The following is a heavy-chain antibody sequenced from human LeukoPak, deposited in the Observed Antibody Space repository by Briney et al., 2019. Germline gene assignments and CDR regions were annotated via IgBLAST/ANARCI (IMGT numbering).Heavy chain of an antibody. CDR2: INHSGST. Sequence: SETLSLTCAVYGGSFSGYYWSWIRQPPGKGLEWIGEINHSGSTNYNPSLKSRVTISVDTSKNQFSLKLSSVTAADTAVYYCARKRRRGGYDFNWFDPWGQGTLVTVSS. CDR1: GGSFSGYY. CDR3: ARKRRRGGYDFNWFDP. J-gene: IGHJ5*02. D-gene: IGHD5-12*01. V-gene: IGHV4-34*01.